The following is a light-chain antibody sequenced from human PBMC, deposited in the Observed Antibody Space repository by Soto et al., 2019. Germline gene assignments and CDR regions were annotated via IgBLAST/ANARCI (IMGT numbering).Light chain of an antibody. CDR3: QQLNAYPLT. J-gene: IGKJ5*01. V-gene: IGKV1-9*01. CDR2: GAS. Sequence: DIQLTQSPSFLSPSVGDRVTITCRASQGISSYLAWFQQKPGRAPNLLIYGASTLQSGVPSRFSGSGSGTDFTLTISILQPEDSAIYYCQQLNAYPLTSGQGTRLEIK. CDR1: QGISSY.